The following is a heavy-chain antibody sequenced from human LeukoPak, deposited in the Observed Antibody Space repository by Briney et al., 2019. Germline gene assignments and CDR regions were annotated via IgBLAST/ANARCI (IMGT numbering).Heavy chain of an antibody. V-gene: IGHV4-59*08. CDR3: ARVQLERHYYYYGMDV. CDR1: GGSISSYY. CDR2: IYYSGST. J-gene: IGHJ6*02. Sequence: SETLSLTCTVSGGSISSYYWSWIRQPPGKGLEWIGHIYYSGSTNYNPSLKSRVTISVDTSKNQFSLKLSSVTAADTAVYYCARVQLERHYYYYGMDVWGQGTTVTVS. D-gene: IGHD1-1*01.